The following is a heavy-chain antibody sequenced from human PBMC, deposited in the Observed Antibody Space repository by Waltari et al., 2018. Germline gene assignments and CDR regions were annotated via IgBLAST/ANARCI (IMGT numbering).Heavy chain of an antibody. D-gene: IGHD2-15*01. J-gene: IGHJ4*02. Sequence: EVQLVESGGGVRRSGGSLRLSCAACGLNFDVHGMRWVRQAPGKGLVWVSSIKWNGGRTCYADSVRGRFTISRDNAKNSLYLQMNSLRADDTALYYCAREKLMGEYIDYWGQGTLVTVSS. CDR2: IKWNGGRT. CDR1: GLNFDVHG. CDR3: AREKLMGEYIDY. V-gene: IGHV3-20*04.